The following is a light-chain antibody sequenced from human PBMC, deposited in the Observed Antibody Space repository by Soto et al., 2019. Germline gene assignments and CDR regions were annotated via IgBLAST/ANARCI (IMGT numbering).Light chain of an antibody. CDR2: WAS. CDR3: QQYYSTPWT. CDR1: QSVLYSSNNKNY. J-gene: IGKJ1*01. V-gene: IGKV4-1*01. Sequence: DIVMTQSPDSLAVSLGERATINCKSSQSVLYSSNNKNYLAWYQQKPGQPPKLLIYWASTRESGVPDRFSGSGSGTDFTLTISSLQAADVAVYYCQQYYSTPWTFGQWTKVDI.